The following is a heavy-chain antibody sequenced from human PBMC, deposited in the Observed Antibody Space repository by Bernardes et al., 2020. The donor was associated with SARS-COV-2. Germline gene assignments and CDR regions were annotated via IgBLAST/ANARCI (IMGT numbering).Heavy chain of an antibody. CDR3: ARRYYGSGSPEAFDI. V-gene: IGHV3-21*01. CDR2: ISNSGSTI. Sequence: GGSLRLSCAASGFSFSTYSMKWVRQAPGKGLEWVSSISNSGSTIFYADSVKGRFTISRDNAKNSVYLQMNSLRVEDTAVYYCARRYYGSGSPEAFDIWGQWTMVTVSS. J-gene: IGHJ3*02. D-gene: IGHD3-10*01. CDR1: GFSFSTYS.